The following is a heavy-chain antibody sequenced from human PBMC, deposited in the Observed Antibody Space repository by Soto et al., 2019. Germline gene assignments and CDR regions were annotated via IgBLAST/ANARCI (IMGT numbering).Heavy chain of an antibody. Sequence: EVQLLESGGGLVQPGGSLRLSCAASGFTFSTYAMSWVRQAPGKGLEWVSTINDGGGITYHPDSVQGRFTISRDNSKNTLFLQMNSLRAEDTAIYYCAKHPFGEFPYNWFDPWGQGTLVTVSS. CDR1: GFTFSTYA. D-gene: IGHD3-10*01. J-gene: IGHJ5*02. V-gene: IGHV3-23*01. CDR3: AKHPFGEFPYNWFDP. CDR2: INDGGGIT.